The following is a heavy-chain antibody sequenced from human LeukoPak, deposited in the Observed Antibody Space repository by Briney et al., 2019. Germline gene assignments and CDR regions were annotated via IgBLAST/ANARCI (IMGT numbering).Heavy chain of an antibody. D-gene: IGHD5-12*01. CDR3: AKHEGGYDTIHFDY. V-gene: IGHV3-30*02. J-gene: IGHJ4*02. CDR1: GFTFSNYG. CDR2: IRYDGSNK. Sequence: GGSLRLSCAASGFTFSNYGMHWVRQAPGKGLEWVAFIRYDGSNKYYADSVKGRFTISRDNSKNTLYLQMNSLRAEDTAVYYCAKHEGGYDTIHFDYWGQGTLVTVSS.